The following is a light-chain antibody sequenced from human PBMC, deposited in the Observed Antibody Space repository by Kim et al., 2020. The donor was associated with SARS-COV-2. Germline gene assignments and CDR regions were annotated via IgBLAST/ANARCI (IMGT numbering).Light chain of an antibody. CDR3: QRYDGY. CDR1: QSISHW. Sequence: DLQMTQSPSTLSASVGDRVTITCRASQSISHWLAWYQQKPGKAPKLLIYDASNLDSGVPLRFSASGSGTEFTLTISSLQPDDFATYYCQRYDGYFGQGTKLEI. J-gene: IGKJ2*01. V-gene: IGKV1-5*01. CDR2: DAS.